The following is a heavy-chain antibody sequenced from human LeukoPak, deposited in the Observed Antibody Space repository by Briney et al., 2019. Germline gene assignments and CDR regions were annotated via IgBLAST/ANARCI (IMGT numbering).Heavy chain of an antibody. Sequence: GGSLRLSCAASGFTFSSYSMNWVRQAPGKGLEWVSSISSSSSYIYYADSVKGRFTISRDNAKNSLYLQMNSLRAEDTAVYYCARDPNSSGWRYAFDIWGQGTMVTVSS. CDR3: ARDPNSSGWRYAFDI. V-gene: IGHV3-21*01. D-gene: IGHD6-19*01. CDR2: ISSSSSYI. J-gene: IGHJ3*02. CDR1: GFTFSSYS.